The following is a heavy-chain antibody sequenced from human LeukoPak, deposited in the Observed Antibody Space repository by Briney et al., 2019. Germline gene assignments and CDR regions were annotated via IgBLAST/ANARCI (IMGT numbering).Heavy chain of an antibody. V-gene: IGHV3-21*01. Sequence: PGGPLRLSCAASGFTFTSYTINWVRQAPGKGLEWVSSISSSSSYIYYADSVKGRFTISRDNAKNSLYLQMNSLRAEDTAVYYCARDGVYLGQLPYYFDYWGQGILVTVSS. CDR3: ARDGVYLGQLPYYFDY. J-gene: IGHJ4*02. D-gene: IGHD2-2*01. CDR1: GFTFTSYT. CDR2: ISSSSSYI.